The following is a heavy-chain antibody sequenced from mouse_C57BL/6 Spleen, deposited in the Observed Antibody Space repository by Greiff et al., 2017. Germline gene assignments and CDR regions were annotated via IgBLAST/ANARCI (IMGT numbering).Heavy chain of an antibody. D-gene: IGHD2-12*01. CDR1: GFTFSSYG. Sequence: EVKLMESGGDLVKPGGSLKLSCAASGFTFSSYGMSWVRQTPDKRLEWVATISSGGSYTYYPDSVKGRFTISRDNAKNTLYLQMSSLKSEDTAMYYWARDDVGAMDYWGQGTSVTVSS. J-gene: IGHJ4*01. CDR2: ISSGGSYT. V-gene: IGHV5-6*01. CDR3: ARDDVGAMDY.